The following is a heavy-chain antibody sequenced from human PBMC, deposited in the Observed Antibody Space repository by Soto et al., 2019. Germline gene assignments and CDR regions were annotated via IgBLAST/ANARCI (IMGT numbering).Heavy chain of an antibody. V-gene: IGHV3-21*01. J-gene: IGHJ3*02. D-gene: IGHD1-1*01. CDR3: ASDRGTGLDPDAFDI. CDR1: GFTVRSKS. Sequence: GGSLRLSWAASGFTVRSKSMNWVRQAPGKGMEWVSSISSSSSYIYYADSVKGRFTISRDNAKNSLYLQMNSLRAEDTALYYFASDRGTGLDPDAFDILGHGTLVPVSS. CDR2: ISSSSSYI.